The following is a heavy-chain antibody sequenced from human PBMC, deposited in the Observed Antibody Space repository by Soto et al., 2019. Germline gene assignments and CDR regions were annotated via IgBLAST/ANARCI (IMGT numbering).Heavy chain of an antibody. Sequence: EVQLLESGGGLVQPGGSLRLSCAASGFTFSNYAVTWVRQAPGKGLEWVSTISGSGGSTYYADSVKGRFTISRDNSKNTLYLQMNILRAEDTAVYYCAKDQGSSWYEIDYWGQGTLVTVYS. V-gene: IGHV3-23*01. CDR2: ISGSGGST. J-gene: IGHJ4*02. CDR1: GFTFSNYA. CDR3: AKDQGSSWYEIDY. D-gene: IGHD6-13*01.